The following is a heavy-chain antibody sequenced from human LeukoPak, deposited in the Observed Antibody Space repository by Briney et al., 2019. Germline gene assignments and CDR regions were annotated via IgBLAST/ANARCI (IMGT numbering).Heavy chain of an antibody. CDR1: GYTFTSYD. V-gene: IGHV1-8*01. CDR2: VNPNSGNT. CDR3: ARDQGITIFGGINYYYYGMDV. D-gene: IGHD3-3*01. Sequence: ASVKVSCKASGYTFTSYDINWVRQATGQGLEWMGWVNPNSGNTGYAQKFQGRVTMTRNTSISTAYMELSSLRSEDTAVYYCARDQGITIFGGINYYYYGMDVWGQGTTVTVSS. J-gene: IGHJ6*02.